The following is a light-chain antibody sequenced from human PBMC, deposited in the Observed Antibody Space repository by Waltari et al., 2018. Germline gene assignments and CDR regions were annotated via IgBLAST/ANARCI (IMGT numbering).Light chain of an antibody. CDR2: AAS. CDR3: LQDYNYPWT. J-gene: IGKJ1*01. Sequence: AIQMTQSPSSLSASVGDRVTITCRASQGIRNYLGWYQQKPGEAPKLLVCAASSLQSGVPTRFSGSGSGTDFTLTISSLQPEDFATYYCLQDYNYPWTFGQGTKVEIK. V-gene: IGKV1-6*01. CDR1: QGIRNY.